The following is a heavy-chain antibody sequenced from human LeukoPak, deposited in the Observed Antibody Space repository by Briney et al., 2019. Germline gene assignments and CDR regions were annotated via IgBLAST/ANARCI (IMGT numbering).Heavy chain of an antibody. CDR2: INPSGGST. Sequence: ASVKVSCKASGYTFTSYYMHWVRQAPGQGLEWMGIINPSGGSTSYTQKFQGRVTMTRGTSTSTVYMELSSLRSEDTVVYYCAREGFPPKISDFWSGLGPYYYYGMDVWGQGTTVTVSS. CDR1: GYTFTSYY. D-gene: IGHD3-3*01. CDR3: AREGFPPKISDFWSGLGPYYYYGMDV. V-gene: IGHV1-46*01. J-gene: IGHJ6*02.